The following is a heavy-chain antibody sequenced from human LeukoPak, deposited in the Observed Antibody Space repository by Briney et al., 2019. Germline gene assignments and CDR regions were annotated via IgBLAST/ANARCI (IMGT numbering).Heavy chain of an antibody. D-gene: IGHD3-22*01. CDR3: ARAAYDSSGYYLDS. Sequence: SETLSLTCTVSGDFISSSSYYWGWIRQPPGKGLEWIGDIYYTGKTYYNPSLNSRVFISIDTSKNYFSLNLNFVTAADTAVYYCARAAYDSSGYYLDSWGQGTLVTVSS. CDR1: GDFISSSSYY. V-gene: IGHV4-39*02. J-gene: IGHJ5*01. CDR2: IYYTGKT.